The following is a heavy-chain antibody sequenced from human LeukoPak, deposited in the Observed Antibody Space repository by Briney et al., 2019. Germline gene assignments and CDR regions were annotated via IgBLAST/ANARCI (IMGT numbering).Heavy chain of an antibody. D-gene: IGHD1-14*01. CDR2: MNPSTGST. Sequence: ASVKVSCKASGYTFTTYDINWVRQAPGQGLEWMGWMNPSTGSTGYAQKFQGRVTMTANTSISTVYMELSSLRSEDTAIYYCARGSTEVLYWGQGTLITVSS. CDR1: GYTFTTYD. CDR3: ARGSTEVLY. J-gene: IGHJ4*02. V-gene: IGHV1-8*01.